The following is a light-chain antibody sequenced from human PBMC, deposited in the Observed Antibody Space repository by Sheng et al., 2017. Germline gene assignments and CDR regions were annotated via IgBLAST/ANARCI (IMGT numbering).Light chain of an antibody. CDR2: DAS. Sequence: NVLTQSPGTLSLSPGESATLSCRASQSVTNNYLAWYQQKPGQAPRLLIYDASNRATGTPDRFSGSGTGTDFTLTISRLEPEDFAVYYCLHSGSLGSTFGRG. CDR1: QSVTNNY. V-gene: IGKV3-20*01. CDR3: LHSGSLGST. J-gene: IGKJ5*01.